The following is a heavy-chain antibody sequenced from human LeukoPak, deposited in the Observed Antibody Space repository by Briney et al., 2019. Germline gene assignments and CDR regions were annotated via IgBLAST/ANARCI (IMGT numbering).Heavy chain of an antibody. CDR3: ARPTYGDYVYGDAFDI. J-gene: IGHJ3*02. D-gene: IGHD4-17*01. CDR2: INHSGST. CDR1: GGSFSGYY. V-gene: IGHV4-34*01. Sequence: SETLSLTCAVYGGSFSGYYWSWIRQPPGKGLEWIGEINHSGSTNYNPSLKSRVTISVDTSMNQFSLKLSSVTAADTAVYYCARPTYGDYVYGDAFDIWGQGTMVTVSS.